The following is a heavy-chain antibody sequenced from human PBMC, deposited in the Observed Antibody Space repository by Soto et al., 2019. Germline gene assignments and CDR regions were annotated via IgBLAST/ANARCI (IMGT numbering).Heavy chain of an antibody. CDR1: GFTLSTSS. CDR2: ISSSGNTI. Sequence: GGSLRLSCGASGFTLSTSSMNWVRQAPGKGLEWVSYISSSGNTIYYADSVRGRFTIPRDIAKNSLYLQMNSLRDEDTAVYFCARDLSDYAKYYFDYWGQGALVTVSS. V-gene: IGHV3-48*02. J-gene: IGHJ4*02. CDR3: ARDLSDYAKYYFDY. D-gene: IGHD4-17*01.